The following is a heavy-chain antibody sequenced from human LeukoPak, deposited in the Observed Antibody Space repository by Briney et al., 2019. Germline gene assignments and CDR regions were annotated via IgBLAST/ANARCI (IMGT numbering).Heavy chain of an antibody. J-gene: IGHJ4*02. Sequence: PSETLSLTCTVSGGSMSNYYWSWIRQPAGKGLEWIGRISNSGSTNYNLALKSRLTMSVDTSKNQFSVRLSSVTAADTAMYYCAREAGASSFRPLDCWGQGVLVSVSS. CDR2: ISNSGST. CDR1: GGSMSNYY. V-gene: IGHV4-4*07. D-gene: IGHD1-26*01. CDR3: AREAGASSFRPLDC.